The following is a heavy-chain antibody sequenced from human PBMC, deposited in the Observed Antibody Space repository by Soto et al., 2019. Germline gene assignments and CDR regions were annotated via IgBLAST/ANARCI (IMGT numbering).Heavy chain of an antibody. Sequence: QVQLVQSGAEVKKPGASVKVSCKASGYTFTGYYMHWVRQAPGQGLEWMGWINPNSGGTNYAQKFQGWVTMTRDTSISTAYMGLSRLRSDDTAVYYGARGEGVPIDYGGAVDYCGQGTLVSVSS. CDR1: GYTFTGYY. D-gene: IGHD4-17*01. CDR2: INPNSGGT. CDR3: ARGEGVPIDYGGAVDY. V-gene: IGHV1-2*04. J-gene: IGHJ4*02.